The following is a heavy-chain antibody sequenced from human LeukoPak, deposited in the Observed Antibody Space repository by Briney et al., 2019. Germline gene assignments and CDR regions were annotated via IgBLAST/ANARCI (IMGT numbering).Heavy chain of an antibody. V-gene: IGHV4-39*07. Sequence: SETLSLTCTVSGGSISSSSYYWGWIRQPPGKGLEWIGSIYYSGSTYYNPSLKSRVTISVDTSKNQFSLKLSSVTAADTAVYYCARAQLEGHYFDYWGQGTLVTVSS. J-gene: IGHJ4*02. CDR1: GGSISSSSYY. CDR3: ARAQLEGHYFDY. CDR2: IYYSGST. D-gene: IGHD1-1*01.